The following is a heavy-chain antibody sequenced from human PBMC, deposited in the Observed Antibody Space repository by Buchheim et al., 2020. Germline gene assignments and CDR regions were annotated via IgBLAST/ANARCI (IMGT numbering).Heavy chain of an antibody. CDR2: MSGSGGNT. CDR1: GFTFGSYA. V-gene: IGHV3-23*01. J-gene: IGHJ4*02. Sequence: EVHLLESGGGLVQPGGSLRLSCAASGFTFGSYAMSWVRQAPGKGLEWVSAMSGSGGNTYYADPVKGRFSISRDNSVDTLWLQMNSLRAEDTALYYRAKARYSYGYDFDNWGQGTL. CDR3: AKARYSYGYDFDN. D-gene: IGHD5-18*01.